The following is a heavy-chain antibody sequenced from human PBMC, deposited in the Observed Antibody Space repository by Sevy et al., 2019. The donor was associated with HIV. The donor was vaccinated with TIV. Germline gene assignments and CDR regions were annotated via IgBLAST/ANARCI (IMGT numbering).Heavy chain of an antibody. V-gene: IGHV3-48*02. CDR3: ARDDDYMDV. CDR2: ISSSSSTI. CDR1: GFTFSSYS. J-gene: IGHJ6*03. Sequence: GGSLRLSCAASGFTFSSYSMNWVRQAPGKGLEWVSYISSSSSTIYYADSVKGRFTISRDNAKNSLYLQMNSLRDDDTAVYYCARDDDYMDVWGKGTTVTVSS.